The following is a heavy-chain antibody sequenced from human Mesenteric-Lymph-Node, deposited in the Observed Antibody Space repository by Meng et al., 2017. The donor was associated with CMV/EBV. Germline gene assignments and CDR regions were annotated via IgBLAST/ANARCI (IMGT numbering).Heavy chain of an antibody. J-gene: IGHJ4*02. D-gene: IGHD3-3*01. Sequence: GESLKISCAASGFAFSTCWMSWVRQAPGKGLEWVANIKQDGSDKYYVDSVKGRFTISRDNAKNSLYLQMNSLRAEDTAVYYCARDRVALRHFDYWGQGTLVTVSS. V-gene: IGHV3-7*01. CDR1: GFAFSTCW. CDR2: IKQDGSDK. CDR3: ARDRVALRHFDY.